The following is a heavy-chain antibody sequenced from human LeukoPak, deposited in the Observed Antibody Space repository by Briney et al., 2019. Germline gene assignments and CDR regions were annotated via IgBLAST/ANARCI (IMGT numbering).Heavy chain of an antibody. D-gene: IGHD5-12*01. CDR3: AKGRSGYDAFDI. V-gene: IGHV3-30-3*01. J-gene: IGHJ3*02. Sequence: AGRSLRLSCAATGFTFSNYAIHWGRQAPGKGLEWVAFISDDGSRQHYADSVKGRFTISRDNSKNTLNLQMNSLRAEDTAVYYCAKGRSGYDAFDIWGQGTMVTVSS. CDR2: ISDDGSRQ. CDR1: GFTFSNYA.